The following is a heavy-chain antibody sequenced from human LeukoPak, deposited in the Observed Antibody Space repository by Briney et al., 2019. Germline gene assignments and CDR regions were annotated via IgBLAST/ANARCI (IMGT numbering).Heavy chain of an antibody. Sequence: ASVKVSCKASGYTFTSSYMHWVRQAPGQGLEWMGRINPSGGSTSYAQKFQGRVTMTRDTSTSTVYMELSSPRSDDAAVYYCARRVGAINYFDYWGQGTLVTVSS. V-gene: IGHV1-46*01. J-gene: IGHJ4*02. CDR2: INPSGGST. CDR3: ARRVGAINYFDY. CDR1: GYTFTSSY. D-gene: IGHD1-26*01.